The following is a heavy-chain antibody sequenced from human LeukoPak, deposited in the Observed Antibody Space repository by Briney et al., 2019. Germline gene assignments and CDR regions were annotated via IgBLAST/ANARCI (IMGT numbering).Heavy chain of an antibody. Sequence: GWSLRLSIAASEFTASSHYMSWVRKAPGTRLERVKLIDSGNSTYYADSVKGRFTISRHNSKNTMYLQMNSLRGEDTAVYYCESGYCSGGSCGGAYYYYGMDVWGQGTTVSVSS. D-gene: IGHD2-15*01. J-gene: IGHJ6*02. CDR1: EFTASSHY. V-gene: IGHV3-53*04. CDR2: IDSGNST. CDR3: ESGYCSGGSCGGAYYYYGMDV.